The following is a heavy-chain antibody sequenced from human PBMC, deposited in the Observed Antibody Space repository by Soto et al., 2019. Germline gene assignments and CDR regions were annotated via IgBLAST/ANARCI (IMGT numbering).Heavy chain of an antibody. Sequence: SQTLSLTCTVSGGSISSGGYSWSCIRQPPGKGLEWIGYMYHSGSTYYNPSLESRVTISLDKSKNQFSLTMTSVTAADTAIYYCATAPNSNVVLVSWGQGTLVTVSS. J-gene: IGHJ4*02. CDR3: ATAPNSNVVLVS. D-gene: IGHD2-21*01. V-gene: IGHV4-30-2*01. CDR1: GGSISSGGYS. CDR2: MYHSGST.